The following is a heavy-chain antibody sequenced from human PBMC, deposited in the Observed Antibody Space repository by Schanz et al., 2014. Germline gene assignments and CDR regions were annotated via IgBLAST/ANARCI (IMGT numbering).Heavy chain of an antibody. CDR1: GYTFIDYS. Sequence: QVQLVQSGAEVKKPGASVKVSCKASGYTFIDYSMHWVRQAPGQGLEWMGRINPNSGGTNYAQKFQGKVTMTRDTSISTVYMELTRLTFDDTAIYYCARDSDVSKYNLFDSWGQGTLVTVSS. CDR3: ARDSDVSKYNLFDS. J-gene: IGHJ5*01. CDR2: INPNSGGT. V-gene: IGHV1-2*06.